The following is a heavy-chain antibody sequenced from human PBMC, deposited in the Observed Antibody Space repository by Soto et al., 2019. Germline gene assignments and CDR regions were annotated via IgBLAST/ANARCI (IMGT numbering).Heavy chain of an antibody. V-gene: IGHV1-69*01. J-gene: IGHJ6*02. CDR1: GGTFSSYA. Sequence: QVQLVQSGAEVKKPGSSVKVSCKASGGTFSSYAISWVQQAPGQGLEWMGGIIPIFGTANYAQKFQGRVTITADESTSTAYMELSSLRSEDTAVYYCARDLPAPIPLPSYYYYGMDVWGQGTTVTVSS. D-gene: IGHD2-2*02. CDR3: ARDLPAPIPLPSYYYYGMDV. CDR2: IIPIFGTA.